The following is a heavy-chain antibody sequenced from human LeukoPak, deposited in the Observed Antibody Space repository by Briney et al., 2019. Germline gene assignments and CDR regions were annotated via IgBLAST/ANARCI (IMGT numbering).Heavy chain of an antibody. CDR1: GFTFSNYA. V-gene: IGHV3-23*01. CDR2: ITGSGGST. CDR3: AKDKGDFWSGHHY. D-gene: IGHD3-3*01. J-gene: IGHJ4*02. Sequence: PGGSLRLSCAASGFTFSNYAVSWVRQAPGKGLEWVSSITGSGGSTYYADSVKGRFTISRDNSKNTLYLQMSSLRAEDTAVYYCAKDKGDFWSGHHYWGQGTLVTVSS.